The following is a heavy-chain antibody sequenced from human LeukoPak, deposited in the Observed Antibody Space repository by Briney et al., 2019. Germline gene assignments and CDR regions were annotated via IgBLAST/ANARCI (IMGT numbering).Heavy chain of an antibody. CDR3: AKPSNYYGSATDAFDF. CDR1: GGSISSYY. J-gene: IGHJ3*01. D-gene: IGHD3-10*01. Sequence: SETLSLTCTVSGGSISSYYWSWIRRPPGKGLEWIGYIYYSGSTNYNPSLKSRVTISVDTSKNQFSLKLSSVTAADTAVYYCAKPSNYYGSATDAFDFWGQGTMVTVSS. CDR2: IYYSGST. V-gene: IGHV4-59*01.